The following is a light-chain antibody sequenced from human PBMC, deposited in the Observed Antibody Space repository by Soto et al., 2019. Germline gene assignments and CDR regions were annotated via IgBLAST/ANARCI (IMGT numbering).Light chain of an antibody. CDR1: QGISND. CDR3: QKYNSAPWT. J-gene: IGKJ1*01. Sequence: DIQMTQSPSSLSASGGDRVTITCRASQGISNDLAWYQQKPGKVPKLLIYAASTLQSGVPSRFSGSGSGTDFTLTISSLQPEAVATYYCQKYNSAPWTFGQGTKVEIK. V-gene: IGKV1-27*01. CDR2: AAS.